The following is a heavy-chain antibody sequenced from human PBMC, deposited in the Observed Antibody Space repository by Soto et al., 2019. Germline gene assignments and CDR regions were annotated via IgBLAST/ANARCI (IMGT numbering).Heavy chain of an antibody. CDR3: ARVGFGESIPNFDS. Sequence: QVLLQESGPGLVKPSGTLALRCDVSGGSINNENWWTWVRQPPGKGLEWIGEVFNSGSSKLNPSLKSRVTLSVDKSKNQFSLRLTSVTAADTAVYFYARVGFGESIPNFDSWGQGTLVTVSS. D-gene: IGHD3-3*01. J-gene: IGHJ4*02. V-gene: IGHV4-4*02. CDR1: GGSINNENW. CDR2: VFNSGSS.